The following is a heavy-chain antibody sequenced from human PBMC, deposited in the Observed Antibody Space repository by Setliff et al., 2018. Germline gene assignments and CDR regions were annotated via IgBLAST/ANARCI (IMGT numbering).Heavy chain of an antibody. Sequence: PSETLSLTCTVSGASVSGNSYYWGWIRQPPGKGLEWIASTYYSGNTYYNPSLKSRVTISVDTSKNQFSLKLTSVTAADTAVYYCARAPRYFDPTGSYFGFWGQGTLVTVSS. CDR2: TYYSGNT. V-gene: IGHV4-39*07. J-gene: IGHJ4*02. CDR1: GASVSGNSYY. D-gene: IGHD3-22*01. CDR3: ARAPRYFDPTGSYFGF.